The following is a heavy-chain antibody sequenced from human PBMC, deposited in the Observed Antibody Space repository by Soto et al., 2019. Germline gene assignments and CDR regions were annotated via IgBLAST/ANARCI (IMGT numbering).Heavy chain of an antibody. J-gene: IGHJ4*02. CDR1: GFSFSDYA. D-gene: IGHD5-12*01. Sequence: PGGSLRLSCKASGFSFSDYAMTWVRQAPGKGLEWVSVISGSGDTTYYADSVKGRFTISRDNSEKRLYLQMNSLRAEDTAVYYCAKMVHGGYVSYFDSWGQGTLVTVSS. V-gene: IGHV3-23*01. CDR2: ISGSGDTT. CDR3: AKMVHGGYVSYFDS.